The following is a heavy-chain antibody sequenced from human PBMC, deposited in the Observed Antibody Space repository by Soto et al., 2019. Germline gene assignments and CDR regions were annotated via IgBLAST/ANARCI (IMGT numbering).Heavy chain of an antibody. V-gene: IGHV3-23*01. CDR2: ISGSGGST. CDR3: AKPSRYCSGGSCYSPEYCGMDV. CDR1: GFTFSSYA. J-gene: IGHJ6*02. D-gene: IGHD2-15*01. Sequence: PGGFLRLSCAASGFTFSSYAMSWVRQAPGKGLEWVSAISGSGGSTYYADSVKGRFTISRDNSKNTLYLQMNSLRAEDTAVYYCAKPSRYCSGGSCYSPEYCGMDVWGQGPTVTVSS.